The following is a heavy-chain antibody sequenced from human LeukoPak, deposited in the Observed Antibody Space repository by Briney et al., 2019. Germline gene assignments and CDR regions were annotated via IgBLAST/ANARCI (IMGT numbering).Heavy chain of an antibody. CDR1: GGSISSYY. J-gene: IGHJ5*02. CDR2: IYYSGST. D-gene: IGHD6-19*01. V-gene: IGHV4-59*08. CDR3: ASAIAVAGTGWWFDP. Sequence: PSETLSLTCTVSGGSISSYYWSWIRQPPGKGLEWIGYIYYSGSTNYNPSLKSRVTISVDTSKNQFSLKLSSVTAADTAVYYCASAIAVAGTGWWFDPWGQGTLVTVSS.